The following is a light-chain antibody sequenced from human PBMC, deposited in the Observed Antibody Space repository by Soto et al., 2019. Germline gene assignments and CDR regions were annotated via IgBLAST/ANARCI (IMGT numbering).Light chain of an antibody. CDR2: AAS. Sequence: EIVLTQSPGTLSLSPGESATLSCRASQSLNSNFLAWYQQKPGQAPRLLVYAASSRATGIPDRFSGSASGTFFPLTVNRLEPEDFGLYYCQQYDTSPPRYTFGQGAKLEIK. J-gene: IGKJ2*01. V-gene: IGKV3-20*01. CDR1: QSLNSNF. CDR3: QQYDTSPPRYT.